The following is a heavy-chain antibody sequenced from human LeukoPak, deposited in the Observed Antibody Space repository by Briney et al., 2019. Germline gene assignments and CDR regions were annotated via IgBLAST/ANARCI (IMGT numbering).Heavy chain of an antibody. CDR2: ISSSSSYI. Sequence: GGSLRLSCAASGFTFSSYSMNWVRQAPGKGLEWVSSISSSSSYIYYADSVKGRFTISRDNAKNSLYLQMNSLRAEDTAVYYCARDYIGTPYCGGDCYSREDYWGQGTVVTVSS. D-gene: IGHD2-21*02. J-gene: IGHJ4*02. V-gene: IGHV3-21*01. CDR1: GFTFSSYS. CDR3: ARDYIGTPYCGGDCYSREDY.